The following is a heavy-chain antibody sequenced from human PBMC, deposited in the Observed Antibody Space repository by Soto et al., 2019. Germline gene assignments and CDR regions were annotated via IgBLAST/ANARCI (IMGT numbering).Heavy chain of an antibody. CDR1: GFSLSTSGMC. CDR2: IDWDDDK. V-gene: IGHV2-70*01. CDR3: ARSRQNHYYDSSGPRAHDAFDI. J-gene: IGHJ3*02. Sequence: SGPTLVNPTQTLTLTCTFSGFSLSTSGMCVSWIRQPPGKALEWLALIDWDDDKYYNTSLKTRLTISKDTSKNQVVLKMTNMDPVDTATYYCARSRQNHYYDSSGPRAHDAFDIWGQGTMATVS. D-gene: IGHD3-22*01.